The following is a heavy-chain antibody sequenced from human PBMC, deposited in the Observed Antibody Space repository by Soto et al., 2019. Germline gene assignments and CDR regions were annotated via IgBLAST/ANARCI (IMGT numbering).Heavy chain of an antibody. CDR3: ATMGRDGDEFDSFVQY. CDR1: GGSFYSYV. CDR2: IIPLFNTP. V-gene: IGHV1-69*01. D-gene: IGHD3-10*01. Sequence: QVQLEQSGAEVKMPGSSVRLSCKASGGSFYSYVFFWVRQAPGQGLEYRGGIIPLFNTPSYSQKCHGRATIAADASTHTAHLDRNSLTSEDTALCFCATMGRDGDEFDSFVQYWGQGSLVTVSS. J-gene: IGHJ4*02.